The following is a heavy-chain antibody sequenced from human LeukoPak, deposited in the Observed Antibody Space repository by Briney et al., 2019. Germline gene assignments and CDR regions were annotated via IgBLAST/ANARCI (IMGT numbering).Heavy chain of an antibody. J-gene: IGHJ5*02. V-gene: IGHV4-59*01. CDR3: AREVDSSGWYGGWFDP. D-gene: IGHD6-13*01. CDR2: IYYSGST. Sequence: PSETLSLTCTVSGGSISSYYWSWIRQPPGKGLEWIGYIYYSGSTNYNPSLKSRVTISVDTSKNQFSLKLSSVTAADTAVYYCAREVDSSGWYGGWFDPWGQGTLVTVSS. CDR1: GGSISSYY.